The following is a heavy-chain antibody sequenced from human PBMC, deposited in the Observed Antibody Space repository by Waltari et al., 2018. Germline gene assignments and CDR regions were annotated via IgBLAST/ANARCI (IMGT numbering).Heavy chain of an antibody. Sequence: EEQLVESGGGVVRPGGSLGLSCAASGFPFARYAMAWVRQAPGKGLEWVSGINWDGSSTGYADSVKGRFTISRDNAKNSLHLHVNSLTAEDTAFYYCARVNSNYVNWFDPWGQGTLVIVSS. V-gene: IGHV3-20*04. D-gene: IGHD4-4*01. CDR1: GFPFARYA. CDR3: ARVNSNYVNWFDP. CDR2: INWDGSST. J-gene: IGHJ5*02.